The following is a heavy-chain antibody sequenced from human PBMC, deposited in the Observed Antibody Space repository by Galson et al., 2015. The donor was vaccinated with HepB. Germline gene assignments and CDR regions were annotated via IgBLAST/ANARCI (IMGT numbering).Heavy chain of an antibody. V-gene: IGHV3-23*01. CDR1: GFSFSSYA. D-gene: IGHD2-15*01. J-gene: IGHJ4*02. CDR3: AKRSGGPYGSVTYYPDY. CDR2: ISGSGGST. Sequence: SLRLSCAASGFSFSSYAMSWVRQAPGKGLQWVASISGSGGSTYYADSVKGRFTISRDNSKKTLYLQMNSLRAEDTAVYYCAKRSGGPYGSVTYYPDYWGQGTLVTVSS.